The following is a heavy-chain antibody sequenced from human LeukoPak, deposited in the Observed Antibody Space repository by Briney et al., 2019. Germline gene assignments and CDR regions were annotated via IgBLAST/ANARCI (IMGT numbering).Heavy chain of an antibody. V-gene: IGHV3-74*03. CDR1: GFTFSTYF. CDR2: INGDGKSP. D-gene: IGHD3-10*01. Sequence: GGSLRLSCAASGFTFSTYFMHWVRQAPGKGLVWVSRINGDGKSPTYAHSLMGRFTLSRDSAKNTRYLQMNSLRAEDTAVYYCAREHYGSDYWGQGTLVTVSS. CDR3: AREHYGSDY. J-gene: IGHJ4*02.